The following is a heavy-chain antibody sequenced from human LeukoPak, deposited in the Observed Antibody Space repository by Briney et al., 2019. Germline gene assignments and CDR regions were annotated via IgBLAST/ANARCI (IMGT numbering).Heavy chain of an antibody. CDR2: ISWDGGST. Sequence: GGSLRLSCAASGITFDDYAMHWVRQAPGKGLEWVSLISWDGGSTYYADSVKGRFTISRDNSKNSLYLQMNSLRAEDTALYYCAKGAAAGMVLDYWGQGTLVTVSS. CDR3: AKGAAAGMVLDY. D-gene: IGHD6-13*01. J-gene: IGHJ4*02. CDR1: GITFDDYA. V-gene: IGHV3-43D*03.